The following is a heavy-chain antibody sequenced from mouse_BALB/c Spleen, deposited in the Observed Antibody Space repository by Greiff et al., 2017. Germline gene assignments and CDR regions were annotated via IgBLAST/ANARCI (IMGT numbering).Heavy chain of an antibody. CDR3: ARSFYYYGSSYLYAMDY. V-gene: IGHV5-17*02. D-gene: IGHD1-1*01. CDR1: GFTFSSFG. J-gene: IGHJ4*01. Sequence: EVQLVESGGGLVQPGGSRKLSCAASGFTFSSFGMHWVRQAPEKGLEWVAYISSGSSTIYYADTVKGRFTISRDNPKNTLFLQMTSLRSEDTAMYYCARSFYYYGSSYLYAMDYWGQGTSVTVSS. CDR2: ISSGSSTI.